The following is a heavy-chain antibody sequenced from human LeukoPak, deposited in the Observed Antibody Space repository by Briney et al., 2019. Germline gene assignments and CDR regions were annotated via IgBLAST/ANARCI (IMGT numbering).Heavy chain of an antibody. D-gene: IGHD3-22*01. V-gene: IGHV3-74*01. J-gene: IGHJ3*02. CDR3: ARAIYDSSGYDPFDAFDI. CDR1: GFTFSSYW. Sequence: GGSLRLSCAASGFTFSSYWMHWVRQAPGKGLVWVSRINSDGSTTTYADSVKGRFTISRDNAKNTLYLQMNSLRAEDTAVYYCARAIYDSSGYDPFDAFDIWGQGTMVTVSS. CDR2: INSDGSTT.